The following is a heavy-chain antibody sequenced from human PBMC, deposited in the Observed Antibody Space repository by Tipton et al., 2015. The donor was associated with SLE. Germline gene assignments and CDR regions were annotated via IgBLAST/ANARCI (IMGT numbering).Heavy chain of an antibody. Sequence: GLVKPSETLSLTCTVSGGSLDSDYWSWVRQPPGKGLEWIGFVRYSGSTSYNPSLQSRFTISVDRSKNHFSLKLNSLTAADTAVYYCARESCTNGICYRYFDLWGRGTLVTVSS. CDR2: VRYSGST. CDR1: GGSLDSDY. CDR3: ARESCTNGICYRYFDL. J-gene: IGHJ2*01. D-gene: IGHD2-8*01. V-gene: IGHV4-59*12.